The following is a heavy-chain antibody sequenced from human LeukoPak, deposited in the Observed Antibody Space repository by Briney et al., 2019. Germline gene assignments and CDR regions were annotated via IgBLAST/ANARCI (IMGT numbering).Heavy chain of an antibody. CDR1: GGSVSSGSYY. Sequence: PSETLSLTCTVSGGSVSSGSYYWSWIRQPPGKGLEWIGYIYYNGSTNYNPSLKSRVTISVDTSKNQFSLKLSSVTAADTAVYYCAREAGLEDRFDPWGQGTLVTVSS. D-gene: IGHD3-10*01. V-gene: IGHV4-61*01. CDR3: AREAGLEDRFDP. CDR2: IYYNGST. J-gene: IGHJ5*02.